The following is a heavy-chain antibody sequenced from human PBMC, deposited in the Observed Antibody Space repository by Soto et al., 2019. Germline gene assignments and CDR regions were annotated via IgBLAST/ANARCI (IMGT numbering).Heavy chain of an antibody. CDR1: GFTFSSYG. D-gene: IGHD1-26*01. J-gene: IGHJ4*02. V-gene: IGHV3-30*18. CDR2: ISYDGSNK. CDR3: AKDSGSWELLDYFDY. Sequence: PGGSLRLSCAASGFTFSSYGMHWVRQAPGKGLEWVAVISYDGSNKYYADSVKGRFTISRDNSKNTLYLQMNSLRAEDTAVYYCAKDSGSWELLDYFDYWGQGTLVTVSS.